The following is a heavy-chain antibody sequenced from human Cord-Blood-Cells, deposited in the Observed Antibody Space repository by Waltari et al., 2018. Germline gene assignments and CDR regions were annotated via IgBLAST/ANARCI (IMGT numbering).Heavy chain of an antibody. CDR2: INAGNGNT. CDR3: ARDIAAAGDAFDI. Sequence: QVQLVQSGAEVKKPGASVKVSCKASGYTFTSYAMHWVRQAPGQRLEWMGWINAGNGNTKYSQKFQGRVTITRDTSASTAYMELSSLRSEDTAVYYCARDIAAAGDAFDIWGQGTMVTVSS. J-gene: IGHJ3*02. D-gene: IGHD6-13*01. CDR1: GYTFTSYA. V-gene: IGHV1-3*01.